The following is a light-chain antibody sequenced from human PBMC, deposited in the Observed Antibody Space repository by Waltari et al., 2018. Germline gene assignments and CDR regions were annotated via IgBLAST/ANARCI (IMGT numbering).Light chain of an antibody. CDR3: GTWDSSLSVVL. J-gene: IGLJ2*01. CDR1: NSNIGNNY. V-gene: IGLV1-51*01. Sequence: QSVLTQPPSVSAAPGQKVTISCSGSNSNIGNNYVSCYQQGPGTAPKLPIYDDNKRPAGMPDRFSGSKSGTSATLGITGLQTGDEADYYCGTWDSSLSVVLFGGGTKLTVL. CDR2: DDN.